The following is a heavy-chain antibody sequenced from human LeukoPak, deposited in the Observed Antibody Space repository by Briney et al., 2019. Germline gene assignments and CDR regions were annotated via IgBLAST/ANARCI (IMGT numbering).Heavy chain of an antibody. V-gene: IGHV3-30*18. Sequence: GGSLRLSCAASGFTFSSYGMHWVRQAPAKGLEWVAIISNDGSNKYYADSVKGRFTISRDNSKNTLYLQMNSLRAEDTAVYYCAKSTTVTQRGYFDYWGQGTLVTASS. J-gene: IGHJ4*02. CDR1: GFTFSSYG. D-gene: IGHD4-17*01. CDR2: ISNDGSNK. CDR3: AKSTTVTQRGYFDY.